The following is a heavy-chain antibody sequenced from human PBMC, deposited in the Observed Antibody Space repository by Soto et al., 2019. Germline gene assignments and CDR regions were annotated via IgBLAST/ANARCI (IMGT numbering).Heavy chain of an antibody. CDR1: GYSFTSYW. D-gene: IGHD3-10*01. J-gene: IGHJ6*02. CDR2: IYPGDSDT. V-gene: IGHV5-51*01. Sequence: GESLKISCKGSGYSFTSYWIGWVRQVPGKGLEWMGIIYPGDSDTRYSPSFQGQVTISADKSISTAYLQWSSLKASDTAMYYCARLWLSNYYYYGMDVWGQGTTVTV. CDR3: ARLWLSNYYYYGMDV.